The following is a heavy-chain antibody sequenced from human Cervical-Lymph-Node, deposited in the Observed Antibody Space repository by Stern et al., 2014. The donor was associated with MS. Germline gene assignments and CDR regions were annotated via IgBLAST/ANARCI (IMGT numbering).Heavy chain of an antibody. CDR3: AKEGDYVWGNYREM. D-gene: IGHD3-16*02. CDR2: INTHTGNP. J-gene: IGHJ4*02. Sequence: MQLVESGSELKKPGASVKVSCKTSGYTFTTYAINWVRQAPGQGLEWMGWINTHTGNPTYAQDFTGRFVFSLDTSISTAYLEISSLRAEDTAVYYCAKEGDYVWGNYREMWGQGTLVTVSS. V-gene: IGHV7-4-1*02. CDR1: GYTFTTYA.